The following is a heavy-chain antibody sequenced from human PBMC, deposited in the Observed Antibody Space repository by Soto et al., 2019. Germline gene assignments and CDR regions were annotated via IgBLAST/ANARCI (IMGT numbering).Heavy chain of an antibody. CDR2: IYYSGST. V-gene: IGHV4-30-4*01. J-gene: IGHJ6*03. Sequence: SETLSLTCTVSGGSISSGDYYWSWIRQPPGKGLEWIGYIYYSGSTYYNPSLKSRVTISVDTSKNQFSLKLSSVAAADTAVYYCARQGGSYGSGSYYTGYYYYMDVWGKGTTVTVSS. CDR3: ARQGGSYGSGSYYTGYYYYMDV. CDR1: GGSISSGDYY. D-gene: IGHD3-10*01.